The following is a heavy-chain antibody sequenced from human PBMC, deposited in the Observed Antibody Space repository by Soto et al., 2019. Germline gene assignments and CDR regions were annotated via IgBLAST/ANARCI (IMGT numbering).Heavy chain of an antibody. Sequence: SETLSLTCTVSGGSISSYYWSWIRQPPGKGPEWIGYIYYSGSTNYNPSLKSRVTISVDTSKNQFSLKLSSVTAADTAVYYCARGYYDFWSGVYYYGMDVWGQGTTVT. CDR1: GGSISSYY. CDR3: ARGYYDFWSGVYYYGMDV. D-gene: IGHD3-3*01. J-gene: IGHJ6*02. V-gene: IGHV4-59*01. CDR2: IYYSGST.